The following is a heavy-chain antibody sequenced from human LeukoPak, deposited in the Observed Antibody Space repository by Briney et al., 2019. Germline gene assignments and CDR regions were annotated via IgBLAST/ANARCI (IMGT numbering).Heavy chain of an antibody. CDR3: AYRRYSTSSFGSFDV. CDR2: LYWDDSK. D-gene: IGHD6-6*01. CDR1: GFSVSTSGVG. Sequence: ESGPTLVNPAQTLTLTCTFSGFSVSTSGVGVGWIRQPPGKALEWLALLYWDDSKPYNPSLRDRLTITQDTSKNQVALTMTNMDPADTATYFCAYRRYSTSSFGSFDVWGQGTVVTVSS. V-gene: IGHV2-5*02. J-gene: IGHJ3*01.